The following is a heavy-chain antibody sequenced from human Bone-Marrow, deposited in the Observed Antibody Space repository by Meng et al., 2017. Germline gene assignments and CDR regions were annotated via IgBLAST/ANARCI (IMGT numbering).Heavy chain of an antibody. Sequence: NHSGSTYYNPSLKIRVTISIDTSKNQFSLKLSSVTAADTAVFYCARAFSGPLDSWGRGTLVTVSS. D-gene: IGHD3-10*01. V-gene: IGHV4-30-2*05. J-gene: IGHJ4*02. CDR2: NHSGST. CDR3: ARAFSGPLDS.